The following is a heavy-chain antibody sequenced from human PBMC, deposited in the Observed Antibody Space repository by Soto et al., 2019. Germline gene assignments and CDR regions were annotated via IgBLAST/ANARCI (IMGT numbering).Heavy chain of an antibody. CDR1: GFTVSSNY. V-gene: IGHV3-53*01. D-gene: IGHD2-15*01. Sequence: PGGSLRLSCAASGFTVSSNYMSWVRQAPGKGLEWVSVIYSGGSTYYADSVKGRFTISRDNSKNTLYLQMNSLRAEDTAVYYCARDLGGYYYYGMDVWRRGTTVTVSS. J-gene: IGHJ6*02. CDR2: IYSGGST. CDR3: ARDLGGYYYYGMDV.